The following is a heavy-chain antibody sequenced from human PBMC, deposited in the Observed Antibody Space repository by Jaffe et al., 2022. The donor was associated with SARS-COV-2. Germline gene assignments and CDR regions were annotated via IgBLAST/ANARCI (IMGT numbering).Heavy chain of an antibody. J-gene: IGHJ4*02. CDR3: AHSTRRCSGGSCYLFDY. CDR1: GFSLSTSGVG. Sequence: QITLKESGPTLVKPTQTLTLTCTFSGFSLSTSGVGVGWIRQPPGKALEWLALIYWDDDKRYSPSLKSRLTITKDTSKNQVVLTMTNMDPVDTATYYCAHSTRRCSGGSCYLFDYWGQGTLVTVSS. CDR2: IYWDDDK. V-gene: IGHV2-5*02. D-gene: IGHD2-15*01.